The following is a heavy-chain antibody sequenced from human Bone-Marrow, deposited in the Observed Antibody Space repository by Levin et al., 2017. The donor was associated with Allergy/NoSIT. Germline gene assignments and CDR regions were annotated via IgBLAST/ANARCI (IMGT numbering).Heavy chain of an antibody. V-gene: IGHV3-74*01. CDR1: GFTFSTYW. J-gene: IGHJ4*02. Sequence: GGSLRLSCAASGFTFSTYWMHWVRQAPGKGLEWVSHIKSDGSSTSYADSVKGRFTISRDNARNTLYLQLNSLRAEDTAVYYCAGNQGQWMTLLNDWGQGSLVTVSS. D-gene: IGHD6-19*01. CDR2: IKSDGSST. CDR3: AGNQGQWMTLLND.